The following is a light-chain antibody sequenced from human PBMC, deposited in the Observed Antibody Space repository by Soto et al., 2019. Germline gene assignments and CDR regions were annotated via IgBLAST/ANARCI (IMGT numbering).Light chain of an antibody. CDR3: SSYTGSVFL. Sequence: QSALTQPASVSGSPGQSITISCTGTSSDVGGYNYVSWYQQYPGEAPRLMIYDVSNRPSRVSTRFSGSKSGNTASLTISGLQADDEADYYCSSYTGSVFLFGGGTQLTVL. CDR2: DVS. CDR1: SSDVGGYNY. J-gene: IGLJ2*01. V-gene: IGLV2-14*01.